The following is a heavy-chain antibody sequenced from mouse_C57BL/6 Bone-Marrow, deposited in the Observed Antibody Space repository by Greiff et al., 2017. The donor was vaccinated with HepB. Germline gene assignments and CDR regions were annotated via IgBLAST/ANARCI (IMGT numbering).Heavy chain of an antibody. CDR3: AREGYYYGTSWFAY. CDR2: ISYDGSN. J-gene: IGHJ3*01. CDR1: GYSITSGYY. Sequence: DVKLVESGPGLVKPSQSLSLTCSVTGYSITSGYYWNWIRQFPGNKLEWMGYISYDGSNNYNPSLKNRISITRDTSKNQFFLKLNSVTTEDTATYYGAREGYYYGTSWFAYWGQGTLVTVSA. V-gene: IGHV3-6*01. D-gene: IGHD1-1*01.